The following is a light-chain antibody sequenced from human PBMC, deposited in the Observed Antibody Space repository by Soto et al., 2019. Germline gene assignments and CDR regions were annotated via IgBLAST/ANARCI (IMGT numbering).Light chain of an antibody. V-gene: IGKV3-20*01. CDR2: DAS. Sequence: EIVLTQSPATLSLSPGERATLSCRASQSVSSYLAWYQQKPGQAPRLLIYDASNRATGIPDRFSGSGSGTDFTLTISRLEPEDFAVYYCQQYGSSPETFGQGTKVESK. CDR1: QSVSSY. CDR3: QQYGSSPET. J-gene: IGKJ1*01.